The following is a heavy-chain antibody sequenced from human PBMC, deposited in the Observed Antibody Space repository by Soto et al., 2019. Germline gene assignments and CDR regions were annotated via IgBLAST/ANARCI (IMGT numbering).Heavy chain of an antibody. CDR1: VGSFTSGSYH. D-gene: IGHD5-12*01. Sequence: SESLSVTGTVSVGSFTSGSYHWSWIRQPPGKGLEWIGYIYYSGSTNYNPSLKSRVTISVDMSKNQFSLKLSSVTAADTAVYYCARSIIVATIDYWGQGTLVTVSS. CDR2: IYYSGST. J-gene: IGHJ4*02. V-gene: IGHV4-61*01. CDR3: ARSIIVATIDY.